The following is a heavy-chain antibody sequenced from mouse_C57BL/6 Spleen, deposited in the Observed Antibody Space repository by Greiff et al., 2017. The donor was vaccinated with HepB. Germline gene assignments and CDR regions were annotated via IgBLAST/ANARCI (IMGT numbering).Heavy chain of an antibody. V-gene: IGHV1-55*01. D-gene: IGHD2-5*01. CDR1: GYTFTSYW. J-gene: IGHJ1*03. CDR2: IYPGSGST. CDR3: ARWEDYSNSYWYFDV. Sequence: QVQLQQPGAELVKPGASVKMSCKASGYTFTSYWISWVKQRPGQGLEWIGDIYPGSGSTNYNEKFKSKATLTVDTSSSTAYMQLSSLTSEDSAVYYCARWEDYSNSYWYFDVWGTGTTVTVSS.